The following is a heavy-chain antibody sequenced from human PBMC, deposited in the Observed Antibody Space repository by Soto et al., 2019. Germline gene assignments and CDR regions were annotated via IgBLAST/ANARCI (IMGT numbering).Heavy chain of an antibody. Sequence: GGSLRLSCAASGCTFSSYAMTWFRQAPGKGLEWVSSISFSDGGTYYADSVKGRLTISRDNSKNTLFLQMNSLRVEDTAVYYCVKDDRILGRRYFDLWGRGTLVTVSS. CDR3: VKDDRILGRRYFDL. J-gene: IGHJ2*01. CDR2: ISFSDGGT. V-gene: IGHV3-23*01. CDR1: GCTFSSYA. D-gene: IGHD2-15*01.